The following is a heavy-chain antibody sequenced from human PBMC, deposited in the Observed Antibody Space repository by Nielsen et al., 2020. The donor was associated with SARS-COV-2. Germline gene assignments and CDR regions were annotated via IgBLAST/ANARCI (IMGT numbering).Heavy chain of an antibody. J-gene: IGHJ6*02. Sequence: ASVKVSCKASGYTFTSYAMNWVRQAPGRGLEWMGWISTYNGNTISAQNLQGRVTMTTDTSTNTAYMELRSLRSDDTAVYYCAREPVNNYGLDVWGQGTTVTVSS. CDR2: ISTYNGNT. V-gene: IGHV1-18*01. CDR1: GYTFTSYA. CDR3: AREPVNNYGLDV. D-gene: IGHD1-14*01.